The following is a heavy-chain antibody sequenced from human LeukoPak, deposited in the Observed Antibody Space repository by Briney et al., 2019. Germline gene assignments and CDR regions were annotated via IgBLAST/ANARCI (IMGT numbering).Heavy chain of an antibody. J-gene: IGHJ5*02. V-gene: IGHV3-21*01. CDR3: ARENRNNWFDP. CDR1: GFTFSSYG. CDR2: ISSSSSYI. Sequence: PGGSLRLSCAASGFTFSSYGMICVRQAPGKGLEWVSSISSSSSYIYFADSVKGRFTISRDNAKNSLYLQMNSLRAEDTAVYYCARENRNNWFDPWGQGTLVTVSS.